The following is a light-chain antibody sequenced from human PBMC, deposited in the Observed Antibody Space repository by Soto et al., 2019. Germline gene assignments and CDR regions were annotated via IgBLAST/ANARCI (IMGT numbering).Light chain of an antibody. J-gene: IGKJ1*01. CDR1: QSVSSSY. V-gene: IGKV3-20*01. CDR2: GAS. CDR3: QQYGGSPT. Sequence: EIALTQSPATLSLSPGERATLSCRASQSVSSSYLAWYQQKPGQAPRLLIYGASTRDTGIPDRSSGSGSGTDFTLIISRLEPEDFAVYYCQQYGGSPTFGQGTKVEIQ.